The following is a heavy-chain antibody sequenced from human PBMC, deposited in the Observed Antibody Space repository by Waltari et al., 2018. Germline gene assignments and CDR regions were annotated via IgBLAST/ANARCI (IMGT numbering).Heavy chain of an antibody. CDR2: INHSGST. Sequence: QVQLQQWGAGLLKPSETLSLTCAVYGGSFSGYYWSWIRQPPGKGLEWIGEINHSGSTNYNPSLKSRVTISVDTSKNQFSLKLSSVTAADTAVYYCARGREWELLHPRGYYYGMDVWGQGTTVTVSS. V-gene: IGHV4-34*01. CDR1: GGSFSGYY. D-gene: IGHD1-26*01. CDR3: ARGREWELLHPRGYYYGMDV. J-gene: IGHJ6*02.